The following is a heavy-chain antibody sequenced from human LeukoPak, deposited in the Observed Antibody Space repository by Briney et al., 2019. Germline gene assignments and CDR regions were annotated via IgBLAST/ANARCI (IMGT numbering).Heavy chain of an antibody. J-gene: IGHJ6*03. CDR2: IYYSGST. V-gene: IGHV4-59*01. Sequence: SETLSLTCTVSGGSISSYYWSWIRQPPGKGLEWIGYIYYSGSTNYNPSLKSRVTISVDTSKNQFSLKLSSVTAADTAVYYCARAAQGRSNKYYYYYYMDVWGKGTTVAVSS. CDR3: ARAAQGRSNKYYYYYYMDV. CDR1: GGSISSYY. D-gene: IGHD1-26*01.